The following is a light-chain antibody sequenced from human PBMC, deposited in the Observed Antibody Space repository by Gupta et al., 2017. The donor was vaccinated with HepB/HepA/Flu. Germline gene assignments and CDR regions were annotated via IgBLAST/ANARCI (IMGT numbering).Light chain of an antibody. CDR1: SLKSYY. V-gene: IGLV3-19*01. CDR2: GKN. J-gene: IGLJ1*01. CDR3: QSRDSSGDHLV. Sequence: SSDLPQDPAVSVALGQTVTLTCRGDSLKSYYASWYQQKPGQAPVIVIYGKNNRPSGIPDRFSGSTSGDTASLIITGAQAEDEADYYCQSRDSSGDHLVFGTGTKVTVL.